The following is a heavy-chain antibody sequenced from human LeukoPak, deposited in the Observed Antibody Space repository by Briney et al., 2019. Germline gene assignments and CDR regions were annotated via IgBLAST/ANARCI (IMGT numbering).Heavy chain of an antibody. J-gene: IGHJ4*02. D-gene: IGHD1-26*01. CDR2: ISWDGGNT. CDR1: GSTFDDYT. V-gene: IGHV3-43*01. CDR3: AKEISREGIDY. Sequence: GGSLRLSCAASGSTFDDYTMHWIRQAPGKGLEWVSLISWDGGNTYYADSVKGRFTISRDNSKNSLYLQMNSLRTEDTALYYCAKEISREGIDYWGQGTLVTGSS.